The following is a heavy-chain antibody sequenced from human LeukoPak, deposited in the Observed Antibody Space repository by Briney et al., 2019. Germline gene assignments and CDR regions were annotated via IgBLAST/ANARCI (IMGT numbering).Heavy chain of an antibody. J-gene: IGHJ4*02. V-gene: IGHV3-7*01. Sequence: GVSQRLSCAASGFTLSPWWMTWVRQAPGKGLEWVANIKQDGSEKYYVDSVKGRFTISRDNAKNSLYLQMNSLRAEDTAVYYCARGDGYHIYWGQGTLVTVPS. D-gene: IGHD5-18*01. CDR1: GFTLSPWW. CDR3: ARGDGYHIY. CDR2: IKQDGSEK.